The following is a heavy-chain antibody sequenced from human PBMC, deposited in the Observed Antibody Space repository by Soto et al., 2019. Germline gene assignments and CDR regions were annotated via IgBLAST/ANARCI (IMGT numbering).Heavy chain of an antibody. CDR3: ARQRMELRILEATLYSYGLGV. CDR2: IDPSDSYT. D-gene: IGHD3-3*01. V-gene: IGHV5-10-1*01. Sequence: PGESLKISCKGSGCTFTNNYWISWVRQMPGKGLEWLGTIDPSDSYTNYSPSFEGHVNISADKSISTAYLQWSSLKASDTAKYFCARQRMELRILEATLYSYGLGVWGQGTTVTVSS. CDR1: GCTFTNNYW. J-gene: IGHJ6*02.